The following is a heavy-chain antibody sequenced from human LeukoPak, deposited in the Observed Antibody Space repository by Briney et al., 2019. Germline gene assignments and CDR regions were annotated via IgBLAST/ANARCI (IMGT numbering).Heavy chain of an antibody. J-gene: IGHJ5*02. V-gene: IGHV4-59*08. CDR1: GGSVSSYH. D-gene: IGHD6-19*01. CDR2: TYYSGST. CDR3: ARHSESGSGWYWFDP. Sequence: SETLSLTCTVSGGSVSSYHWSWMRQPPGKGLEWIAYTYYSGSTNYNPSLKSRVTISVDTSKNQFSLKLSSVTAADTAVYYCARHSESGSGWYWFDPWGQGTLVTVSS.